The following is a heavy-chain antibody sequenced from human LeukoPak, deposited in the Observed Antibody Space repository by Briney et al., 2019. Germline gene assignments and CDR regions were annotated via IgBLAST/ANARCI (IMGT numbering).Heavy chain of an antibody. V-gene: IGHV1-2*02. Sequence: GASVKVSCKASGYTFTGYYMHWVRQAPGQGLEWMGWIDPNSGGTNYAQKFQGRVTMTRDTSISTAYMELSSLRSEDTAVYYCATGLITLDYYDSSGSHAFDIWGQGTMVTVSS. CDR1: GYTFTGYY. CDR3: ATGLITLDYYDSSGSHAFDI. J-gene: IGHJ3*02. CDR2: IDPNSGGT. D-gene: IGHD3-22*01.